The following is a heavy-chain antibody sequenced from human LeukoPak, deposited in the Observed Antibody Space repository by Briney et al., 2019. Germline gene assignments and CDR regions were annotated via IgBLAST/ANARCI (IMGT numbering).Heavy chain of an antibody. J-gene: IGHJ6*03. V-gene: IGHV4-4*07. CDR1: GGSISSYY. Sequence: PSETLSLTCTVSGGSISSYYWSWIRQPAGKGLEWIGRIYTSGSTNYNPSLKSRVTMSVDTSKNQFSLKLSSVTAADTAVYYCARRGFGYCSGGSCYPRGYYYYYYMDVWGKGTTVTISS. CDR2: IYTSGST. D-gene: IGHD2-15*01. CDR3: ARRGFGYCSGGSCYPRGYYYYYYMDV.